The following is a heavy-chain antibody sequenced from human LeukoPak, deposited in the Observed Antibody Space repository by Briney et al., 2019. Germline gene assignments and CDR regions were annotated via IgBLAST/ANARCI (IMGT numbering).Heavy chain of an antibody. V-gene: IGHV4-59*01. J-gene: IGHJ3*02. CDR3: AREIGSSGSYFDAFDI. Sequence: SETLSLTCTVSGGSISSYYWSWIRQPPGKGLEWIGYIYYSGSTNYNPSLKSRVTISVDTSKNQFSLKLSSVTAADTAVYYCAREIGSSGSYFDAFDIWGQGTMVTVSS. CDR2: IYYSGST. D-gene: IGHD1-26*01. CDR1: GGSISSYY.